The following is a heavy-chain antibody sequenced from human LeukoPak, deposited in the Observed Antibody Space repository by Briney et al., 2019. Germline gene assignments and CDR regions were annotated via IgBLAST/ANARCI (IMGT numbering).Heavy chain of an antibody. CDR1: GFTFGDYA. CDR2: IRSKAYGGTT. D-gene: IGHD3-10*01. CDR3: TRDEFEVRGVTLYYYYMDV. V-gene: IGHV3-49*04. Sequence: PGGSLRLSCTASGFTFGDYAMSWVRQAPGKGLEWVGFIRSKAYGGTTEYAASVKGRFTISRDDSKSIAYLQMNSLKTEDTAVYYCTRDEFEVRGVTLYYYYMDVWGKGTTVTISS. J-gene: IGHJ6*03.